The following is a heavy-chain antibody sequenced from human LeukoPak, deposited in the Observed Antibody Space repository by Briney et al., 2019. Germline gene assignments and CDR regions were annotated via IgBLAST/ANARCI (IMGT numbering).Heavy chain of an antibody. CDR1: GFTFRNSM. D-gene: IGHD4-17*01. CDR2: ISGSGGST. J-gene: IGHJ6*02. V-gene: IGHV3-23*01. CDR3: AKGLLRGLDV. Sequence: GGSLRLSCAASGFTFRNSMISWVRQSPGKGLEWVTAISGSGGSTYYADSVKGRFSISRGNSKNTVYLRMNCLRAEDTAIYYCAKGLLRGLDVWGQGTTVTVSS.